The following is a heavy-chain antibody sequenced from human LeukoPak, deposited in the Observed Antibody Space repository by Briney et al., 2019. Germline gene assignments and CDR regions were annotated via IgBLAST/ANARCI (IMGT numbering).Heavy chain of an antibody. CDR1: GYTFTSYD. V-gene: IGHV1-8*01. Sequence: ASVKVSCEASGYTFTSYDINWVRQATGQGLEWMGWMNPNSGNTGYAQKFQGRVTMTRNTSISTAYMELSSLRSEDTAVYYCARGRRYSYGYYYYYYYYMDVWGKGTTVTVSS. CDR3: ARGRRYSYGYYYYYYYYMDV. D-gene: IGHD5-18*01. CDR2: MNPNSGNT. J-gene: IGHJ6*03.